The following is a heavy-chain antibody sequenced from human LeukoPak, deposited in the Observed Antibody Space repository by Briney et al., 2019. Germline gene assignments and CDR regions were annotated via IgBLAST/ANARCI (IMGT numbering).Heavy chain of an antibody. Sequence: SVKVSCKASGGTFSSYAISWVRQAPGQGLEWMGGIIPIFGTANYAQKFQGRVTITADESTSTAYMELSSLRSEDTAVYYCARSPLEWFSRVNMECYYYMDVWGKGTTVTVSS. D-gene: IGHD3-3*01. CDR2: IIPIFGTA. J-gene: IGHJ6*03. CDR3: ARSPLEWFSRVNMECYYYMDV. V-gene: IGHV1-69*01. CDR1: GGTFSSYA.